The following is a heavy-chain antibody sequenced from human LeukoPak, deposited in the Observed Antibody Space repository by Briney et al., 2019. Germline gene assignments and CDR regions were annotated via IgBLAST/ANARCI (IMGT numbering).Heavy chain of an antibody. CDR2: INPNSGGT. CDR3: ARVARFLEWLPSFDY. CDR1: GYTFTGYY. J-gene: IGHJ4*02. V-gene: IGHV1-2*02. Sequence: ASVKVSCKASGYTFTGYYMHWVRQAPGQGLEWMGWINPNSGGTNYAQKFQGRVTMTRDTSISTAYMELSRLTSDDTAVYYCARVARFLEWLPSFDYWGQGTLVTVSS. D-gene: IGHD3-3*01.